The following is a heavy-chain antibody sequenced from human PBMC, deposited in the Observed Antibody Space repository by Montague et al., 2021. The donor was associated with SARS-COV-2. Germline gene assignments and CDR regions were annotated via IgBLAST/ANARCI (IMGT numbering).Heavy chain of an antibody. CDR2: MSYEGSIK. V-gene: IGHV3-30-3*01. CDR1: GFTINNFA. Sequence: SLRLSCAASGFTINNFAMHWVRQAPGKGLECVAIMSYEGSIKYYTDSVKGRFTISRDNSKNTLYLDMNSLRAEDTAVYYCTRSLGLFWFKESHPFNHWGQGTPVIASS. CDR3: TRSLGLFWFKESHPFNH. D-gene: IGHD3-10*01. J-gene: IGHJ1*01.